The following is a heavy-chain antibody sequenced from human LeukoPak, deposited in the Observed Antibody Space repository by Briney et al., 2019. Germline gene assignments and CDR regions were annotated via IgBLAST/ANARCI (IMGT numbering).Heavy chain of an antibody. CDR1: GGSISNYF. CDR3: ARDTGSGYSYGSNYFDP. CDR2: IYHSGST. Sequence: SSETLSLTCTVSGGSISNYFWSWIRQPPGKGLEWIGYIYHSGSTNYNPSLKSRVTISVDTSKNQFSLKLSSVTAADTAVYYCARDTGSGYSYGSNYFDPWGQGTLVTVSS. J-gene: IGHJ5*02. D-gene: IGHD5-18*01. V-gene: IGHV4-59*01.